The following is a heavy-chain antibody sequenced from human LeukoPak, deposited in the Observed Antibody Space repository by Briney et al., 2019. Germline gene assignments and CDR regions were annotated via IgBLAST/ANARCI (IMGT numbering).Heavy chain of an antibody. V-gene: IGHV5-51*01. D-gene: IGHD6-13*01. CDR2: IYPGDSDT. Sequence: GASLKISCKGSGSSFTSYWIGWVRQMPGKGLEWMGIIYPGDSDTRYSPSFQGQVTISADKSISTAYLQWSSLKASDTAMYYCARPSRKGSSSWPFDTWGQGTLVTVSS. CDR3: ARPSRKGSSSWPFDT. CDR1: GSSFTSYW. J-gene: IGHJ5*02.